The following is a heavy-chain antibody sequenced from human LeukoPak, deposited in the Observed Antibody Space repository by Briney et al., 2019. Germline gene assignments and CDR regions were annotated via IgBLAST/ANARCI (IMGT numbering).Heavy chain of an antibody. CDR3: AKDWHSSGSAFDY. Sequence: PGGSLRLSCAASGFTFSSYAMSWVRQAPGKGLEWVSAISGSGGNTYYADSVKGRFTISRDNSKNTLYLQMNSLRAEDTAVYYCAKDWHSSGSAFDYWGQGTLVTVSS. J-gene: IGHJ4*02. D-gene: IGHD6-19*01. CDR2: ISGSGGNT. V-gene: IGHV3-23*01. CDR1: GFTFSSYA.